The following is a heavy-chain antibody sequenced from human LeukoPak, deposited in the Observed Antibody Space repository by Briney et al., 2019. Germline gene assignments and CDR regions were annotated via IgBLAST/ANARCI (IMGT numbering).Heavy chain of an antibody. J-gene: IGHJ5*02. Sequence: SETLSLTRTVSGGSISSYYWSWIRQPPGKGLEWIGYIYYSGSTNYNPSLKSRVTMSVDTSKNQFSLKLSSVTAADTAVYYCARRARLGSNWFDPWGQGTLVTVSS. V-gene: IGHV4-59*12. CDR2: IYYSGST. D-gene: IGHD3-10*01. CDR3: ARRARLGSNWFDP. CDR1: GGSISSYY.